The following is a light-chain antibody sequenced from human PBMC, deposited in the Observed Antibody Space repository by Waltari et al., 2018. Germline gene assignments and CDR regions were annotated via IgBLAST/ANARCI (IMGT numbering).Light chain of an antibody. CDR3: QVWDSGSAV. CDR1: NVGSKN. CDR2: YDS. Sequence: SYVLTQPPSVSVAPGQTARITCGGNNVGSKNLHWYQQKPGQAPILVIYYDSDRPSGMPERVSGSNSGNTATLTVSRVEVGEEADYYCQVWDSGSAVFGGGTKLTVL. V-gene: IGLV3-21*04. J-gene: IGLJ3*02.